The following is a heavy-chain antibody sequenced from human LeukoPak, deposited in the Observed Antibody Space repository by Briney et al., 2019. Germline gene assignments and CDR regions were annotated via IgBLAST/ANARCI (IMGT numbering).Heavy chain of an antibody. D-gene: IGHD3-22*01. CDR1: GVSMSSYF. V-gene: IGHV4-59*01. Sequence: SETLSLTCTVSGVSMSSYFWSWIRQPPGKGLEWIGYIYHSGSSHYNPSLKSRVTISLDTSKNQFSLKLTSLTAADTAVYYCARGVDSGYPDYWGQGTLVTVSS. CDR2: IYHSGSS. CDR3: ARGVDSGYPDY. J-gene: IGHJ4*02.